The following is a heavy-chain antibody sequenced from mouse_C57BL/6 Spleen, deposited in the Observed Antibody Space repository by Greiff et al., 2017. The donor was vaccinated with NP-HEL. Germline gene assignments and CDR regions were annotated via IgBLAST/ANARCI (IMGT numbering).Heavy chain of an antibody. CDR1: GFTFSSYG. Sequence: VQLQQSGGDLVKPGGSLKLSCAASGFTFSSYGMSWVRQTPDKRLEWVATISSGGSYTYYPDSVKGRFTISRDNAKNTLYLQMSSLKSEDTAMYYCARHDDGFAYWGQGTLVTVSA. V-gene: IGHV5-6*01. D-gene: IGHD2-3*01. J-gene: IGHJ3*01. CDR2: ISSGGSYT. CDR3: ARHDDGFAY.